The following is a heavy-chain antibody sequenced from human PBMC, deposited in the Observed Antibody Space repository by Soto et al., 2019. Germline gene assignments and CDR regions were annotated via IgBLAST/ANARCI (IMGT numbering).Heavy chain of an antibody. D-gene: IGHD2-15*01. J-gene: IGHJ5*02. Sequence: GGSLRLSCAASAFTFSNYAMNWVRQAPGKGLEWVSSISSGGSYIYYADSVKGRFTISRDNAKNSVYLQMNGLRAEDTAIYYCARDGDTVIFPGWLDPWGQGTLVTVSS. CDR2: ISSGGSYI. V-gene: IGHV3-21*01. CDR3: ARDGDTVIFPGWLDP. CDR1: AFTFSNYA.